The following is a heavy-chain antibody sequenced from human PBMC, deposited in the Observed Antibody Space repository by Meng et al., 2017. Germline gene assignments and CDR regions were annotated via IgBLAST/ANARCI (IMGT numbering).Heavy chain of an antibody. CDR1: GYTFTGYY. Sequence: QGQLVQSWAEVKKPWASVKGPCKASGYTFTGYYMHWVQQAPGQGLEWMGRINPNSGGTNYAQKFQGRVTMTRDTSISTAYMELSRLRSDDTAVYYCARDPSYSSSWYGSNVDYFDYWGQGTLVTVSS. CDR2: INPNSGGT. CDR3: ARDPSYSSSWYGSNVDYFDY. V-gene: IGHV1-2*06. J-gene: IGHJ4*02. D-gene: IGHD6-13*01.